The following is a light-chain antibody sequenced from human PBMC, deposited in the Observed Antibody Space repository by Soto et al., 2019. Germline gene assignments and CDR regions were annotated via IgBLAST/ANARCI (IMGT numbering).Light chain of an antibody. Sequence: DIQMTQSPSTLSASVGDRVTITCRASQSVSSWLAWCQQKPGKAPKLLIYTASSLESGVPSRFSGSGSGTEFTLTISSLQPDDFATYYCQQYSSAWTFGQGTKVDIK. CDR2: TAS. J-gene: IGKJ1*01. CDR1: QSVSSW. V-gene: IGKV1-5*03. CDR3: QQYSSAWT.